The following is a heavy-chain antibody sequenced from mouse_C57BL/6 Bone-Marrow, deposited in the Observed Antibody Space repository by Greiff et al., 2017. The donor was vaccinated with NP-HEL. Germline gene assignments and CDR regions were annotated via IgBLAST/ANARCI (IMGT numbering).Heavy chain of an antibody. V-gene: IGHV1-64*01. CDR1: GYTFTSYW. Sequence: VQLQQPGAELVKPGASVKLSCKASGYTFTSYWMHWVKQRPGQGLEWIGMIHPNSGSTNYNEKFKSKATLTVDKSSSTAYMQLSSLTSEDSAAYYCARRGTTVPSYAMDYWGQGTSVTVSS. CDR2: IHPNSGST. J-gene: IGHJ4*01. CDR3: ARRGTTVPSYAMDY. D-gene: IGHD1-1*01.